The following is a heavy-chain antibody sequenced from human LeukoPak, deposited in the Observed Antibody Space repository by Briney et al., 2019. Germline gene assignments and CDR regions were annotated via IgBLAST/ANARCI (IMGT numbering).Heavy chain of an antibody. Sequence: GGSLRLSCAASGFTFSSYAMSWVRQAPGKGLVWVSAISGSGGSTYYADSVKGRFTISRDNSMNTLYLQMNRLRAEDTAVYYCAKGPHIVVVPGPNWFDPWGQGTLVTVSS. V-gene: IGHV3-23*01. CDR2: ISGSGGST. CDR1: GFTFSSYA. D-gene: IGHD2-21*01. CDR3: AKGPHIVVVPGPNWFDP. J-gene: IGHJ5*02.